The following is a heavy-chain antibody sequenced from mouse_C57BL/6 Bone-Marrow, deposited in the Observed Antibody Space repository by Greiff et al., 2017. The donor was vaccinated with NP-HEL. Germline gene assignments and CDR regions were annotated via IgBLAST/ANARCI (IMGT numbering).Heavy chain of an antibody. CDR3: ACYYGGGYWYFDV. Sequence: VQLKESGAELVKPGASVKLSCTASGFKIKDYNMHWVKQRTEQGLEWIGRIDPEDGDTKYAAKFQGKATLTADTSSNTAYLQLSSLTSADTDVYYCACYYGGGYWYFDVWGTGTTVTVSS. CDR1: GFKIKDYN. J-gene: IGHJ1*03. CDR2: IDPEDGDT. V-gene: IGHV14-2*01. D-gene: IGHD1-1*02.